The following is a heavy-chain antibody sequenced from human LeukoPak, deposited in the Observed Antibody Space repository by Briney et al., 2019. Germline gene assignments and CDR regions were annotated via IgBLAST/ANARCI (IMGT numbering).Heavy chain of an antibody. D-gene: IGHD3/OR15-3a*01. V-gene: IGHV1-69*13. J-gene: IGHJ5*02. CDR3: AKQLRTGRGWFDP. CDR2: IIPIFGTA. Sequence: SVKVSCKASGGTFSSYAISWVRQAPGQGLEWMGRIIPIFGTANYAQKFQGRVTITADESTSTAYMELSSLRSEDTAVYYCAKQLRTGRGWFDPWGQGTLVTVSS. CDR1: GGTFSSYA.